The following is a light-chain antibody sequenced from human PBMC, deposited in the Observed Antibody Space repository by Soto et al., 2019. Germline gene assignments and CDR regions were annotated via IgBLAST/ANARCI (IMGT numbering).Light chain of an antibody. CDR3: QSYDSSLSASV. CDR1: SSNIGAGYD. V-gene: IGLV1-40*01. Sequence: QSVLTQPPSVSGAPGQRVTISCTGSSSNIGAGYDVHWYQQVTGTAPKLLIYVNNNRASGVPDRFSGSKSGTSASLVITGLQAEDEADYYCQSYDSSLSASVFGGGTKVTVL. CDR2: VNN. J-gene: IGLJ3*02.